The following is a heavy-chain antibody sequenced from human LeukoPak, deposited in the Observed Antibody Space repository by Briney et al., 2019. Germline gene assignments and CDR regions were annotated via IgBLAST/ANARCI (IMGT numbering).Heavy chain of an antibody. J-gene: IGHJ3*02. Sequence: GGSLELSCASSGFSFSTSWMTWVRQSPGRGLEWVGNIKEDGSEKYYADSVKGRFTISRDNSKNSPYLQLSSLRGEDAAVYYCARDAVSPPVFDIWGQGTMVTVSS. CDR1: GFSFSTSW. CDR3: ARDAVSPPVFDI. CDR2: IKEDGSEK. V-gene: IGHV3-7*04.